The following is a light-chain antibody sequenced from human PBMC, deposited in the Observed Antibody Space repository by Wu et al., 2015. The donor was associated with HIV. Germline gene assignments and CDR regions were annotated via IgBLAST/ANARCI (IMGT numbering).Light chain of an antibody. Sequence: EVIMTQSPATLSVSPGERATLSCRASQSVSSNLAWYQQKRGQAPRLLIYGASTRATGVPARFSGSGSGTEFTLTISSMQSEDFAVYYCQQYNKWPRTFGQGTKVEIK. CDR2: GAS. CDR1: QSVSSN. V-gene: IGKV3-15*01. CDR3: QQYNKWPRT. J-gene: IGKJ1*01.